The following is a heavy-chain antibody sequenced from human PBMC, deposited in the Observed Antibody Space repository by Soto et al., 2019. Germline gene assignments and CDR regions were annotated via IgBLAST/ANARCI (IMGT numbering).Heavy chain of an antibody. V-gene: IGHV1-2*02. CDR1: GYTFTGYY. D-gene: IGHD6-13*01. J-gene: IGHJ6*02. CDR3: ARGLESLKIAAAGFATPPYGMDV. Sequence: ASVKVSCKASGYTFTGYYMHWLRQAPGQGLEWMGWINPNSGGTNYAQKFQGRVTMTRDTSISTAYMELSRLRSDDTAVYYCARGLESLKIAAAGFATPPYGMDVWGQGTTVTVSS. CDR2: INPNSGGT.